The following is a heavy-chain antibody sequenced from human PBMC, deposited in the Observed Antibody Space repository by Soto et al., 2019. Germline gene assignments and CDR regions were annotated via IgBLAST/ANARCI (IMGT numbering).Heavy chain of an antibody. Sequence: PGESLKISCKGSGYSFTSYWISWVRQMPGKGLEWMGRIDPSDSYTNYSPSFQGHVTISADKSISTAYLQWSSLKASDTAMYYCAREGYYDILNGTIAPGGMDVWGQGTRVTFSS. J-gene: IGHJ6*02. CDR3: AREGYYDILNGTIAPGGMDV. D-gene: IGHD3-9*01. CDR1: GYSFTSYW. CDR2: IDPSDSYT. V-gene: IGHV5-10-1*01.